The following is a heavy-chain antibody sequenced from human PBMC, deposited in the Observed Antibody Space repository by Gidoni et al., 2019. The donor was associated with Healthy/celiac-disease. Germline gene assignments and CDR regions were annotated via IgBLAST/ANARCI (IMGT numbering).Heavy chain of an antibody. CDR3: AGLDDYYYYMDV. CDR2: IYYSGRT. Sequence: QLQLQESGPGLVQPSETLSLTCTVSGVSISSSSYYWGWIRQPPGKGMEWIGSIYYSGRTYYNPSLKSRVTISVDTSKNQFSLKLSSVTAADTAVYYCAGLDDYYYYMDVWGKGTTVTVSS. J-gene: IGHJ6*03. V-gene: IGHV4-39*01. CDR1: GVSISSSSYY.